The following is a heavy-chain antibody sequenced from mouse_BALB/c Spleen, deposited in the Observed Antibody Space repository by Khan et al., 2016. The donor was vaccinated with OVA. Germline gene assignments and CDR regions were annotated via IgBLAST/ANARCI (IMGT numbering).Heavy chain of an antibody. Sequence: LVESGPGVVKLSQSLSLLCTVTGYSITSGNGWNWIRQFPGNKLEWMGYISYSGSSNYNPSLKSRITITRDTSKNQFFLQLNSVTTEDTATYYCARTARIKYWGQGTTLTVSS. CDR3: ARTARIKY. CDR1: GYSITSGNG. D-gene: IGHD1-2*01. CDR2: ISYSGSS. J-gene: IGHJ2*01. V-gene: IGHV3-2*02.